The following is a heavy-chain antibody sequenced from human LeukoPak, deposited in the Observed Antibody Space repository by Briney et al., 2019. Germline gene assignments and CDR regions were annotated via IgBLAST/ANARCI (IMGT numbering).Heavy chain of an antibody. Sequence: SVKVSCKASGGTFTNYAFSWVRQAPGQGLERMGGIIVIFGTENYAQKFQGRVTITADESTSTTYMELSSLRSEDTAVYYCARDKAGVLDYWGQGTLVTVSS. CDR2: IIVIFGTE. CDR3: ARDKAGVLDY. V-gene: IGHV1-69*13. J-gene: IGHJ4*02. D-gene: IGHD6-13*01. CDR1: GGTFTNYA.